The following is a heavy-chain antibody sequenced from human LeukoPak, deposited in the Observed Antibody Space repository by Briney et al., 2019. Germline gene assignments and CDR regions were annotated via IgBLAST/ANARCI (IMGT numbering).Heavy chain of an antibody. J-gene: IGHJ4*02. D-gene: IGHD2-2*01. CDR2: ISGVGVST. Sequence: GGSLRLSSAASGVTFISYAMSCGPDAPGKGLGWGSAISGVGVSTYYADSVEGRFSISRDNSKTTLYLQMNSLRAEETAVYSCAKDLGEDIVVVPAAHQGDWSGGRCYTSDSWGQGTLVTVSS. CDR3: AKDLGEDIVVVPAAHQGDWSGGRCYTSDS. CDR1: GVTFISYA. V-gene: IGHV3-23*01.